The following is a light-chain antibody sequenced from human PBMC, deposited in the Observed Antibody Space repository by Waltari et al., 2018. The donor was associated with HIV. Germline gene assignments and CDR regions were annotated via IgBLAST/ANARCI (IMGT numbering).Light chain of an antibody. CDR1: QSVRSY. CDR3: QQRSNWLT. CDR2: DAS. J-gene: IGKJ4*01. V-gene: IGKV3-11*01. Sequence: EIVLTKSPATLSLSPGESSTLSCRASQSVRSYLAWYQQKPGQAPRLLIYDASNRATGIPARFSGSGSGTDFTLTISSLEPEDFAVYYCQQRSNWLTFGGGTKVEIK.